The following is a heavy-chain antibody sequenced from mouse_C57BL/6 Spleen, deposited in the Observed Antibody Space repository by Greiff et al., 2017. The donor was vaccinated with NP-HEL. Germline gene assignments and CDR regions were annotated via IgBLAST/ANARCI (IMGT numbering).Heavy chain of an antibody. CDR1: GFNIKDYY. Sequence: EVKLMESGAELVKPGASVKLSCTASGFNIKDYYMHWVKQRTEQGLEWIGRIDPEDGETKYAPKFQGKATITADTSSNTAYLQLSSLTSEDTAVYYCAKAPPTGTCVAYWGQGTLVTVSA. CDR2: IDPEDGET. J-gene: IGHJ3*01. D-gene: IGHD4-1*02. V-gene: IGHV14-2*01. CDR3: AKAPPTGTCVAY.